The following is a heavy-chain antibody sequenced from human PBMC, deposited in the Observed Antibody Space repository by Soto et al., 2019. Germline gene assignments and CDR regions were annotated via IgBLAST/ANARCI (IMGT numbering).Heavy chain of an antibody. CDR2: IIPIFGTA. CDR3: ARDGGEAYYYDS. CDR1: GGTFSSYT. V-gene: IGHV1-69*13. J-gene: IGHJ4*02. Sequence: GASVKVSCKASGGTFSSYTISWVRQAPGQGLEWMGGIIPIFGTANYAQKFQGRVTISADEPTSTAYMELSSLRSEDTAVYYCARDGGEAYYYDSWGQGTLVNVS. D-gene: IGHD3-22*01.